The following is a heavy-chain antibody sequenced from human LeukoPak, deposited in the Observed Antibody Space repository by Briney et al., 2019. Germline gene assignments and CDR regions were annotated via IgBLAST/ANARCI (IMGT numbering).Heavy chain of an antibody. CDR1: GFTFSSYW. V-gene: IGHV3-21*01. J-gene: IGHJ4*02. D-gene: IGHD6-19*01. CDR2: ISSSSSYI. Sequence: PGGSLRLSCAASGFTFSSYWMSWVRQAPGKGLEWVSSISSSSSYIYYADSVKGRFTISRDNAKNSLYLQMNSLRAEDTAVYYCAKGSYSSGWYETHFDYWGQGTLVTVSS. CDR3: AKGSYSSGWYETHFDY.